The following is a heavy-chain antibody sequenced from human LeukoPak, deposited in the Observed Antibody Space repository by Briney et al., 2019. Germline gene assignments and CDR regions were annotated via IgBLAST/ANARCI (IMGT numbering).Heavy chain of an antibody. J-gene: IGHJ6*02. CDR1: GFTFSSYS. V-gene: IGHV3-21*01. Sequence: GNSLRLSCAASGFTFSSYSMNWVRQAPGKGLEWVSSISSSSSYIYYADSVKGRFTISRDNAKSSLYLQMNSLRAEDTAVYYCARDFNNYVDYYGMDVWGQGTTVTVSS. D-gene: IGHD4-11*01. CDR2: ISSSSSYI. CDR3: ARDFNNYVDYYGMDV.